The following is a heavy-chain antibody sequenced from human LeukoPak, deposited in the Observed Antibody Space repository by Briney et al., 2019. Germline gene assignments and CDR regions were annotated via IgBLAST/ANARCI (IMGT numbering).Heavy chain of an antibody. Sequence: KPSETLSLTCAVSGYSISSGYYWGWIRQPPGKGLEWIGSIYHSGSTYYNPSLKSRVTISVDTSKNQFSLKLSSVTAADTAVYYCARRGPPYDLWSGYYFDYWGQGTLVTVSS. CDR3: ARRGPPYDLWSGYYFDY. V-gene: IGHV4-38-2*01. J-gene: IGHJ4*02. D-gene: IGHD3-3*01. CDR1: GYSISSGYY. CDR2: IYHSGST.